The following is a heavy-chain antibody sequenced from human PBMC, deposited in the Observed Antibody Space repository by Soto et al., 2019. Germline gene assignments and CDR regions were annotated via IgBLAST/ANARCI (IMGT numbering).Heavy chain of an antibody. J-gene: IGHJ4*02. CDR2: ISGSGGST. CDR3: AKGRAARGPGLYYFDY. CDR1: GFTFSSYD. V-gene: IGHV3-23*01. D-gene: IGHD3-16*01. Sequence: GGSLRLSCAASGFTFSSYDMSWVRQAPGKGLEWVSGISGSGGSTYFADSVKGRFTISRDNSKNTLYLQMNSLRAEDTAVYYCAKGRAARGPGLYYFDYWGQGTLVTVSS.